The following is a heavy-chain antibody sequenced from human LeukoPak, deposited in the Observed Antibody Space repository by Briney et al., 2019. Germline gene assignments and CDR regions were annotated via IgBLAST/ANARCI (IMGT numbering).Heavy chain of an antibody. J-gene: IGHJ4*02. CDR1: GGSISSGGYS. D-gene: IGHD6-13*01. CDR2: IYHSGST. V-gene: IGHV4-30-2*01. Sequence: SETLSLTCAVSGGSISSGGYSWSWIRQPPGKGLEWIGYIYHSGSTYYNPSLKSRVTISVDRSKNQFSLKLSSVTAADTAVYYCAGGSWYFDYWGQGTLVTVSS. CDR3: AGGSWYFDY.